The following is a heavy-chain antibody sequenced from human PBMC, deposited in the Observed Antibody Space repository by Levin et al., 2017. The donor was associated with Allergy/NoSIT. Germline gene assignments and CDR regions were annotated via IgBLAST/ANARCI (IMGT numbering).Heavy chain of an antibody. Sequence: GESLKISCAASGFTFSSYAMSWVRQAPGKGLEWVSAISGSGGSTYYADSVKGRFTISRDNSKNTLYLQMNSLRAEDTAVYYCAKDGSWRAARNLKFDYWGQGTLVTVSS. V-gene: IGHV3-23*01. CDR2: ISGSGGST. CDR1: GFTFSSYA. D-gene: IGHD6-6*01. J-gene: IGHJ4*02. CDR3: AKDGSWRAARNLKFDY.